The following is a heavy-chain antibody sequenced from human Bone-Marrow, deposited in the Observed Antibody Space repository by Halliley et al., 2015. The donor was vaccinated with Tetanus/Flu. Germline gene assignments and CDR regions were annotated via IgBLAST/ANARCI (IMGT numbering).Heavy chain of an antibody. CDR1: GGSVDGGDYY. J-gene: IGHJ6*02. D-gene: IGHD3-3*01. CDR3: ARDGMVWFLPGPPLPEHYGIEL. Sequence: TLSLTCTVIGGSVDGGDYYWNWIRKLPGKGLEWIGHIYHSGDSSYNPSLKSRVTISLDTSKSQLSLKLTFVTAADTAVYYCARDGMVWFLPGPPLPEHYGIELWGQGTTVTVSS. V-gene: IGHV4-31*03. CDR2: IYHSGDS.